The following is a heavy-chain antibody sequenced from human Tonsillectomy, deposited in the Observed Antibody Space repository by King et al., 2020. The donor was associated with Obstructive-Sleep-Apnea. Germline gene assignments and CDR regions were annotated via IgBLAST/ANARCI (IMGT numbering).Heavy chain of an antibody. CDR3: ARGPSYDADYPYSFDY. CDR1: GYTFTIYY. D-gene: IGHD4-17*01. J-gene: IGHJ4*02. V-gene: IGHV1-46*01. CDR2: INPSGGRT. Sequence: QLVQSGAEVKKPGASVKVSCKASGYTFTIYYIHWLRQAPGQGLEWMGIINPSGGRTSYAQKFQGRVTMTRDTSTSTVYRELSSLRSEDTAVYYCARGPSYDADYPYSFDYWGQGTLVTVSS.